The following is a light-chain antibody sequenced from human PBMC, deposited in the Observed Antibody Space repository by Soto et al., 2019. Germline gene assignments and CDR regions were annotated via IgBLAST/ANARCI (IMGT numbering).Light chain of an antibody. J-gene: IGLJ2*01. Sequence: VLTQPPSASGSTGQSVTIPCTGTSNDIGEYHYVSWYQQHPGKAPKLMIYEVTQRPSGVPHRFSGSKSGNTASLTVSGLQPEDEADYYCTSYAGSDNPVLFGGGTKVTVL. CDR1: SNDIGEYHY. CDR3: TSYAGSDNPVL. V-gene: IGLV2-8*01. CDR2: EVT.